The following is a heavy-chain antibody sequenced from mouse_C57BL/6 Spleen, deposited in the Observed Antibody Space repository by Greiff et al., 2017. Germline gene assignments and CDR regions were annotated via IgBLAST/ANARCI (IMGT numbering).Heavy chain of an antibody. V-gene: IGHV1-15*01. CDR2: IDPETGGT. D-gene: IGHD1-1*01. J-gene: IGHJ3*01. CDR3: TGYYGSSFTWFAY. CDR1: GYTFTDYE. Sequence: VQLQQSGAELVRPGASVTLSCKASGYTFTDYEMHWVKQTPVHGLEWIGAIDPETGGTAYNQKFKGKAILTADKASSTAYMELRSLTTEDSAVYYCTGYYGSSFTWFAYWGQGTRVTVAA.